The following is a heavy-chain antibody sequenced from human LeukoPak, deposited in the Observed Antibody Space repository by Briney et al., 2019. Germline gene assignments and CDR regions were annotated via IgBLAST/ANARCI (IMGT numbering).Heavy chain of an antibody. Sequence: SETLSPTCTVSGGSISSYYWSWIRQPPGKGLELIGYIYYSGSTNYNSSLKSRVTISVDTSKNQFSLKLSSVTAADTAVYYCARFAIAAAGTSSFDYWGQGTLVTVSS. CDR2: IYYSGST. V-gene: IGHV4-59*01. D-gene: IGHD6-13*01. J-gene: IGHJ4*02. CDR1: GGSISSYY. CDR3: ARFAIAAAGTSSFDY.